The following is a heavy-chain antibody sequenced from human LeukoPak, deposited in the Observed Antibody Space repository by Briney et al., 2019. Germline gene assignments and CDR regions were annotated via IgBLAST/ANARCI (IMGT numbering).Heavy chain of an antibody. D-gene: IGHD4-11*01. CDR2: ISSSSSYI. J-gene: IGHJ5*02. Sequence: PGGSLRLSCAASGFTFSSYSMNWVRQAPGKGLECVSSISSSSSYIYYADSVKGRFTISRDNAKNSLYLQMNSLRAEDTAVYYCARDRNSNYGWFDPWGQGTLVTVSS. CDR3: ARDRNSNYGWFDP. CDR1: GFTFSSYS. V-gene: IGHV3-21*01.